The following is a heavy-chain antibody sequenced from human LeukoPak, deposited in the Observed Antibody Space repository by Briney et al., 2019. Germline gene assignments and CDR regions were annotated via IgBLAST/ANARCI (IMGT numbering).Heavy chain of an antibody. CDR3: ASTTIAAADHFDY. Sequence: SVKVSCKASGGTFSSYAISWVRQAPGQGLEWMGRIIPIFGTANYAQKFQGRVTITTDESTSTAYMELSSLRSEDTAVYYCASTTIAAADHFDYWGQGTLATVSS. J-gene: IGHJ4*02. V-gene: IGHV1-69*05. CDR1: GGTFSSYA. D-gene: IGHD6-13*01. CDR2: IIPIFGTA.